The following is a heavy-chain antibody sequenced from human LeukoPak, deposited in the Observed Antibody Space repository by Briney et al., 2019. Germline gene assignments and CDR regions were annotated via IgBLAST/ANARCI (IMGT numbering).Heavy chain of an antibody. J-gene: IGHJ4*02. V-gene: IGHV3-7*01. Sequence: GRSLRLSCAASGFTFSSYWMSWVRQAPGRGLEWVANIKQDGSEKYYVDSVKGRFTISRDNAKNSLYLQMNSLRAEDTAVYYCARDLGGYGDYSDYWGQGTLVTVSS. CDR2: IKQDGSEK. CDR3: ARDLGGYGDYSDY. CDR1: GFTFSSYW. D-gene: IGHD4-17*01.